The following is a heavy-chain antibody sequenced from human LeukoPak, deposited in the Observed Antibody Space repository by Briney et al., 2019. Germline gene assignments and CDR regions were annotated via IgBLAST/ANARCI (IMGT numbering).Heavy chain of an antibody. J-gene: IGHJ4*02. CDR1: GYTFTGYY. CDR3: ARVSGNRGSARDY. D-gene: IGHD3-16*01. CDR2: INPNSGGT. Sequence: ASVTVSCQASGYTFTGYYMHWVRQAPGQGLEWMGRINPNSGGTNYAQKFQGRVTMTRDTSISTAYMELSRLRSDDTAVYYCARVSGNRGSARDYWGQGTLVTVSS. V-gene: IGHV1-2*06.